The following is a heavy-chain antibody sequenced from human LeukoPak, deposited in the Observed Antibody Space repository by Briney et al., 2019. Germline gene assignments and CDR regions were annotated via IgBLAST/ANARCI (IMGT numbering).Heavy chain of an antibody. Sequence: PGGXLXXXXXAXXFTFXSYSXXWVRQAPGKGLXXXXSISTSSSYIYYADSVKGRFTVSRDNAKNSLYLQMNSLRAEDTAVYYCARCDFGVNYYSMDVWGKGTTVTVSS. J-gene: IGHJ6*03. V-gene: IGHV3-21*01. CDR1: XFTFXSYS. D-gene: IGHD3-10*01. CDR2: ISTSSSYI. CDR3: ARCDFGVNYYSMDV.